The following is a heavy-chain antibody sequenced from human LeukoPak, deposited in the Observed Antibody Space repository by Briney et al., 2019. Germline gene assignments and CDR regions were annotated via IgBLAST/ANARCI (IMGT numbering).Heavy chain of an antibody. Sequence: GGSLRLSCAASGFTFDDYAMHWVRQAPGKGLEWVSGISWNSGSIGYADSVKGRFTISRDNTKNSLYLQMNSLRAEDTALYYCAKGYCSSTSCRFDYWGQGTLVTVSS. D-gene: IGHD2-2*01. CDR2: ISWNSGSI. V-gene: IGHV3-9*01. CDR3: AKGYCSSTSCRFDY. CDR1: GFTFDDYA. J-gene: IGHJ4*02.